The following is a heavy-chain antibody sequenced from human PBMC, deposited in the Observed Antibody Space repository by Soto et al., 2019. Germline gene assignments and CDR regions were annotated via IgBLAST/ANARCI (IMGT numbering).Heavy chain of an antibody. V-gene: IGHV1-46*01. CDR3: AREYCSSTSCSDPYYYYYGMDV. Sequence: GASVKVSCKASGYTFTSYYMHWVRQAPGQGLEWMGIINPSGGSTSYAQKFQGRVTMTRDTSTSTVYMELSSLRSEDTAVYYCAREYCSSTSCSDPYYYYYGMDVWGQGTTATVSS. CDR2: INPSGGST. J-gene: IGHJ6*02. D-gene: IGHD2-2*01. CDR1: GYTFTSYY.